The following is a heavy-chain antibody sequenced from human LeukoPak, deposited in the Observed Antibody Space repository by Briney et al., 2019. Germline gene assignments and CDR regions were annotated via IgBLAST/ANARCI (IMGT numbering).Heavy chain of an antibody. CDR3: ARLFLKNRYIDY. Sequence: SETLSLTCAVYGGSFSGYYWSWIRQPPGKGLEWIGEINHSGSTNYNPSLKSRVTISVDTSKNQFSLKQTSVTAADTAVYYCARLFLKNRYIDYWGQGTLVTVSS. CDR2: INHSGST. D-gene: IGHD2-21*01. J-gene: IGHJ4*02. V-gene: IGHV4-34*01. CDR1: GGSFSGYY.